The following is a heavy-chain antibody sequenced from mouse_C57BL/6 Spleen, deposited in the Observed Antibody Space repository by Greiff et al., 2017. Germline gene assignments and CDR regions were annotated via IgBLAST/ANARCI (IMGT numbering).Heavy chain of an antibody. J-gene: IGHJ2*01. CDR1: GYSITSGYY. CDR3: ARNPYYSNFDY. Sequence: EVKLMESGPGLVKPSQSLSLTCSVTGYSITSGYYWNWIRQFPGNKLEWMGYISYDGSNNYNPSLKNRISITRDTSKNQFFLKLNSVTTEDTATYYCARNPYYSNFDYWGQGTTLTVSS. D-gene: IGHD2-12*01. CDR2: ISYDGSN. V-gene: IGHV3-6*01.